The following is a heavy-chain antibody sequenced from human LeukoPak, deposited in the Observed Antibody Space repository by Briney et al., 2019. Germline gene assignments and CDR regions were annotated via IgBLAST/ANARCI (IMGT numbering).Heavy chain of an antibody. CDR1: GFTFTDYA. CDR2: INDGNGHT. V-gene: IGHV1-3*01. D-gene: IGHD3-10*01. J-gene: IGHJ4*02. CDR3: ARGLWFATLVGYYLDY. Sequence: ASVKVSCKASGFTFTDYALQWVRQAPGQRLEWMGLINDGNGHTRYSQNFQGRVTITRDTSASTVYMDLNSLRSEDTAVYYCARGLWFATLVGYYLDYWGQGTLVTVSS.